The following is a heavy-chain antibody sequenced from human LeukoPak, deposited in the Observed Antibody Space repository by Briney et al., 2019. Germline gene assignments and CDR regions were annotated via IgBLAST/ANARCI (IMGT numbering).Heavy chain of an antibody. CDR1: GFNFGDYG. CDR2: INWNGGSI. J-gene: IGHJ6*02. CDR3: ARDPHLQLPGYGMDV. D-gene: IGHD1-1*01. Sequence: GGSLRLSCVASGFNFGDYGMSWVRQAPGKGLEWVSGINWNGGSIAYADSVKGRFTISRDNAKNPLYLQMNSLRAEDTALYHCARDPHLQLPGYGMDVWGQGTTVTVSS. V-gene: IGHV3-20*01.